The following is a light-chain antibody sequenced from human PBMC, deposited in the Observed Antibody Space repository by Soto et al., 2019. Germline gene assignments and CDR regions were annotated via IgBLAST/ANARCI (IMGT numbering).Light chain of an antibody. CDR3: QVWDSSIDHQGV. V-gene: IGLV3-21*02. J-gene: IGLJ2*01. CDR2: DDT. CDR1: NIGSKS. Sequence: SYELTQAPSVSVAPGQTARIPCRGNNIGSKSVHWYQQKPGQAPVLVVYDDTDLPSGIPDRFSGSNSGSSATLTISRVEAGDEADYYCQVWDSSIDHQGVFGGGTKLTVL.